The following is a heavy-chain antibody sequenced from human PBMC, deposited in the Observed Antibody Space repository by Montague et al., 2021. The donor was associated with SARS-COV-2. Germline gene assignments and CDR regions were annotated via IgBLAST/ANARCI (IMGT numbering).Heavy chain of an antibody. Sequence: SETLSLTCTVSGGSVSKRSYYWGWIRQPPGKGLEWIGSIYYSGSTHYNPSLKGRVTISVDTSKNQFSLKLSSVTAADTAVYYCARRGDYGGPRFDYWGQGTLVSVSS. CDR2: IYYSGST. CDR3: ARRGDYGGPRFDY. D-gene: IGHD4-23*01. CDR1: GGSVSKRSYY. J-gene: IGHJ4*02. V-gene: IGHV4-39*01.